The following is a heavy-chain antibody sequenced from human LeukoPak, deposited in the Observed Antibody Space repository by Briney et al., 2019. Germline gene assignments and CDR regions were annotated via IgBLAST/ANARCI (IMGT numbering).Heavy chain of an antibody. D-gene: IGHD3-3*01. Sequence: PGGSLRLSCAASGFTFSRHPMNWVRQAPGKGLEWVSAISGGGGNTYYPDSVKGRFTIFRDNSMDTVYLQMNSLRAEDTGVYYCAKYAVRETFFGDYWGQGTLVAVSS. V-gene: IGHV3-23*01. CDR3: AKYAVRETFFGDY. CDR2: ISGGGGNT. CDR1: GFTFSRHP. J-gene: IGHJ4*02.